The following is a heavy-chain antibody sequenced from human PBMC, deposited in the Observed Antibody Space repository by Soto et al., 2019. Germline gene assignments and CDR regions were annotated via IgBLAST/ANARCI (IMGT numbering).Heavy chain of an antibody. J-gene: IGHJ4*02. Sequence: GGSLRLSCAASGFTVSSNYMSWVRQAPGKGLEWVSVIYSGGSTYYADSVKGRFTISRDNSKNTPYLQMNSLRVEDTAVYYCASRRCFWYFDYWGQGTLVTVSS. D-gene: IGHD6-13*01. CDR2: IYSGGST. CDR3: ASRRCFWYFDY. V-gene: IGHV3-66*01. CDR1: GFTVSSNY.